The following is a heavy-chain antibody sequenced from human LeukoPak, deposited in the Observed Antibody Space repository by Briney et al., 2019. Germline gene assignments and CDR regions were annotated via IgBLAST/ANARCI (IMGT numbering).Heavy chain of an antibody. CDR3: ATPNDAFNM. V-gene: IGHV4-4*02. J-gene: IGHJ3*02. CDR1: GGSISNENW. Sequence: SETLSLTCAVSGGSISNENWWSWVRQPPGKGLEWIGEIHYRGGTNYNPSLRSRVTISVDTSKNQFSLKMTSVTAADTAVYYCATPNDAFNMWGQGTMVTVSS. CDR2: IHYRGGT.